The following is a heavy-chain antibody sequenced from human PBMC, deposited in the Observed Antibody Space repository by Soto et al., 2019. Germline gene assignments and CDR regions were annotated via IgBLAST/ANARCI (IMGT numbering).Heavy chain of an antibody. CDR3: ASSLAYNWFDP. V-gene: IGHV4-4*02. CDR2: IYHSGST. J-gene: IGHJ5*02. Sequence: QVQLQESGPGLVKPSGTLSLTCAVSSGSISSATWWSWVRQPPGKGLEWIGEIYHSGSTNYNPSLKSRVTMSVDKSKNQFSLKLSSVTAADTAVYYCASSLAYNWFDPWGQGTLVTVSS. CDR1: SGSISSATW. D-gene: IGHD6-6*01.